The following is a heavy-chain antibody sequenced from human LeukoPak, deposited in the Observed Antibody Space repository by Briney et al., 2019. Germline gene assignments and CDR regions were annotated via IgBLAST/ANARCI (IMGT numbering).Heavy chain of an antibody. CDR1: GFTVSSNY. Sequence: PGGSLRLSCAASGFTVSSNYMSWVRQAPGKGLEWVSVIYSGGSTYYADSVKGRFTISRDNSKNTLYLQMNSLRAEDTAVYYCASRYSGSYTLEDAFDIWGQGTMVTASS. CDR2: IYSGGST. D-gene: IGHD1-26*01. J-gene: IGHJ3*02. CDR3: ASRYSGSYTLEDAFDI. V-gene: IGHV3-66*02.